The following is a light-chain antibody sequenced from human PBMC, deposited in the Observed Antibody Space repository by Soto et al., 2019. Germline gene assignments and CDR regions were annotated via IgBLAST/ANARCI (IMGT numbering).Light chain of an antibody. Sequence: QTVVTQSPSVSAAPGQKVTISCSGSSSNIGNNYVSWYQQLPGTAPKLLIYDNNKRPSGIPDRFSGSKSGTSGTLDITGLQTGDEADYYCATLDGSLPGEVFGGGTKVTVL. CDR3: ATLDGSLPGEV. J-gene: IGLJ2*01. CDR1: SSNIGNNY. V-gene: IGLV1-51*01. CDR2: DNN.